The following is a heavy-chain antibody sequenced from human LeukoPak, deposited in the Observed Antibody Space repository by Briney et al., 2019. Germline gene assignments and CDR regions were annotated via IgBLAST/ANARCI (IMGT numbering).Heavy chain of an antibody. CDR3: ARTENYDFWSGYYFDY. CDR1: GFTFSSYA. CDR2: ISGSGGST. D-gene: IGHD3-3*01. V-gene: IGHV3-23*01. Sequence: AGGSLRLSCAASGFTFSSYAMSWVRQAPGKGLEWVSAISGSGGSTYYADSVKGRFTISRDNSKNTLYLQMNSLRAEDTAVYYCARTENYDFWSGYYFDYWGQGTLVTVSS. J-gene: IGHJ4*02.